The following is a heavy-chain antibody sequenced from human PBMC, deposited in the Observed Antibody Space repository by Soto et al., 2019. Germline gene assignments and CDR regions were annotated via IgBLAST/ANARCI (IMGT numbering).Heavy chain of an antibody. CDR2: ISGSGGST. CDR3: AKKFGITGTTRGYYFDY. J-gene: IGHJ4*02. D-gene: IGHD1-20*01. Sequence: EVQLLESGGGLVQPGGSLRLSCAASGFTFSSYAMSWVRQAPGKGLEWVSAISGSGGSTYYADSVKGRFTISRDNSKNTLYLQINSLRAEDTAVYYCAKKFGITGTTRGYYFDYWGQGTLVTVSS. CDR1: GFTFSSYA. V-gene: IGHV3-23*01.